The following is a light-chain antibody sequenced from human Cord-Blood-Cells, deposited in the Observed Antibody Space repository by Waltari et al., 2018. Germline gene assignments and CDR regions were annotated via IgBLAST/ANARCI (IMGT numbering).Light chain of an antibody. CDR1: QSISNY. J-gene: IGKJ2*01. CDR2: AAS. CDR3: QQSYSTPYT. Sequence: IQLTQSPPSLSASVGDRVTITCRASQSISNYLNWYQQKPGKAPKLLIYAASSLQSGVPSRFSGSGSGTDFTLTISSLQPEDSATYYCQQSYSTPYTFGQGTKLDIK. V-gene: IGKV1-39*01.